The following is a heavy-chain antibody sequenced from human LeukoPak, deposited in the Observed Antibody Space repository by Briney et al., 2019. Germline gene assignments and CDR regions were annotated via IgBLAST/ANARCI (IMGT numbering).Heavy chain of an antibody. D-gene: IGHD3-16*02. CDR1: GYTFTSYG. J-gene: IGHJ4*02. Sequence: AASVKVSCKASGYTFTSYGISWVRQAPGQGLEWMGWISAYNGNTNYAQKLQGRVTMTTDTSTSTAYMKLRSLRSDGTAVYYCARGSYVWGSYRYFKKNYYFDYWGQGTLVTVSS. CDR3: ARGSYVWGSYRYFKKNYYFDY. CDR2: ISAYNGNT. V-gene: IGHV1-18*01.